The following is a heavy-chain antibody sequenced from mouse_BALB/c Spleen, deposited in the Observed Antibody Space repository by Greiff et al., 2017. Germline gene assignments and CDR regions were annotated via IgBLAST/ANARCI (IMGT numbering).Heavy chain of an antibody. Sequence: QVQLKESGPGLVAPSQSLSITCTVSGFSLTSYDISWIRQPPGKGLEWLGVIWTGGGTNYNSAFMSRLSISKDNSKSQVFLKMNSLQTDDTAIYYCVRDGGYRGYDAYFDYWGQGTTLTVSS. J-gene: IGHJ2*01. D-gene: IGHD2-2*01. CDR1: GFSLTSYD. CDR3: VRDGGYRGYDAYFDY. V-gene: IGHV2-9-2*01. CDR2: IWTGGGT.